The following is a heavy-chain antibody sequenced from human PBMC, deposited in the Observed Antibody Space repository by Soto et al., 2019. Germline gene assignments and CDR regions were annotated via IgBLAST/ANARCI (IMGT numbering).Heavy chain of an antibody. Sequence: SETLSLTCAVYGGSFSGYYWSWIRQPPGKGLEWIGEINHSGSTNYNPSLKSRVTISVDTSKNQFSLKLSSMTAADTAVYYCAREAPGYCSSTSCYTGDYYYGMDVWGQGTTVTVSS. J-gene: IGHJ6*02. CDR2: INHSGST. CDR1: GGSFSGYY. CDR3: AREAPGYCSSTSCYTGDYYYGMDV. D-gene: IGHD2-2*02. V-gene: IGHV4-34*01.